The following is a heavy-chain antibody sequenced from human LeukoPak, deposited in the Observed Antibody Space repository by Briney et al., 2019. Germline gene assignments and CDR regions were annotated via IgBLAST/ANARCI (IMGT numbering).Heavy chain of an antibody. V-gene: IGHV1-18*01. CDR1: GYTFTSYG. CDR3: ARDEDYYGSGSYYNIHLFYFDF. D-gene: IGHD3-10*01. J-gene: IGHJ4*02. CDR2: ISAHNGDT. Sequence: GGSVKVSCKASGYTFTSYGIGWVRQAPGQGLEWMGWISAHNGDTKYAQKLQGRVSMTTDTSTSTAYIELSSLRSDDTAVYYCARDEDYYGSGSYYNIHLFYFDFWGQGTLVTVSS.